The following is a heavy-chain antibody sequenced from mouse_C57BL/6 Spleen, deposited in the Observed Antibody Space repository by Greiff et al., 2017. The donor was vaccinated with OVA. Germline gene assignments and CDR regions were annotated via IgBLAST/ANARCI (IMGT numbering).Heavy chain of an antibody. J-gene: IGHJ3*01. CDR2: IDPETGGT. Sequence: QVQLKQSGAELVRPGASVTLSCKASGYTFTDYEMHWVKQTPVHGLEWIGAIDPETGGTAYNQKFKGKAILTADKSSSTAYMELRSLTSEDSAVYYCTRLETVGLAYWGQGTLVTVSA. CDR1: GYTFTDYE. V-gene: IGHV1-15*01. CDR3: TRLETVGLAY.